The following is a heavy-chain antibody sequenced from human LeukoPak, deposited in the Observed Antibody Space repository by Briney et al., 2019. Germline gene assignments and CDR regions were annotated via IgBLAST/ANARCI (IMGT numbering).Heavy chain of an antibody. CDR2: IYHSGST. CDR1: GYSISSGYY. J-gene: IGHJ5*02. Sequence: SKTLSLTCTVSGYSISSGYYWGWIRQPPGKGLEWIGSIYHSGSTYYNPSLKSRVTISVDTSKNQFSLKLSSVTAADTAVYYCARRIVVVPAAMGYNWFDPWGQGTLVTVSS. D-gene: IGHD2-2*01. V-gene: IGHV4-38-2*02. CDR3: ARRIVVVPAAMGYNWFDP.